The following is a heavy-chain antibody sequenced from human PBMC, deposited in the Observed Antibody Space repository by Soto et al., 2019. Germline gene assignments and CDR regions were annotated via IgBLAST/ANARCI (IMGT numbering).Heavy chain of an antibody. CDR3: ARDTDLTLVTTLEY. V-gene: IGHV1-3*01. CDR1: GYTFRAYP. J-gene: IGHJ4*01. Sequence: GPVKVSCKASGYTFRAYPIYWVRQAPGQRLECMGWINASNGNARYSEKFEGRVTFTRDTSTTTAYMEFSSLRSEDTAVYFCARDTDLTLVTTLEYWG. CDR2: INASNGNA. D-gene: IGHD4-17*01.